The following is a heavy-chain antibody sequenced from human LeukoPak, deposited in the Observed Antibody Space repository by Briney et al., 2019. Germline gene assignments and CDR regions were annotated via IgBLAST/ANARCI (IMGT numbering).Heavy chain of an antibody. D-gene: IGHD2-15*01. V-gene: IGHV4-59*12. J-gene: IGHJ4*02. CDR3: ARAKLYCSGGTCYSVWYFDY. Sequence: PSETLSLTCTVSGASISHYYWSWIRQPPGGGLEWVASISYSGSTTHNPSLESRLTISVDTSKNQFSLELSSVTAADTAVYYCARAKLYCSGGTCYSVWYFDYWGQGTLVTVSS. CDR2: ISYSGST. CDR1: GASISHYY.